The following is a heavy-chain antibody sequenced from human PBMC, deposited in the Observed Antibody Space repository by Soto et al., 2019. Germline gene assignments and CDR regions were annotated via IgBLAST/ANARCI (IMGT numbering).Heavy chain of an antibody. Sequence: SETLSLTCTVSAGSMNNYYWSWIRQPPGKGLEWIGYIHHTGSTNYNPSLKGRVTISVDTSKNQFSLKLTSATAADTAVYYCARGYYFDSWGQGTLVTVSS. CDR2: IHHTGST. CDR1: AGSMNNYY. V-gene: IGHV4-59*01. CDR3: ARGYYFDS. D-gene: IGHD2-21*01. J-gene: IGHJ5*01.